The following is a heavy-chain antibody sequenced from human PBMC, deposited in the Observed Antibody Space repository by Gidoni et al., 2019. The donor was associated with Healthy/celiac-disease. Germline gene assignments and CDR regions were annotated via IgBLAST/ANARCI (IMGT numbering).Heavy chain of an antibody. D-gene: IGHD1-26*01. J-gene: IGHJ3*02. CDR2: IRSSSSTI. V-gene: IGHV3-48*02. CDR1: GFTFSSYS. Sequence: EVQLVESGGGLVQPGGSLRLSCAASGFTFSSYSMNWVRQAPGKGLDWVSYIRSSSSTIYYADSVKGRFTNSRDNAKNSLYRQMNSLRDEDTAGYYCARDSKSRGSYFLDAFDIWGQGTMVTVSS. CDR3: ARDSKSRGSYFLDAFDI.